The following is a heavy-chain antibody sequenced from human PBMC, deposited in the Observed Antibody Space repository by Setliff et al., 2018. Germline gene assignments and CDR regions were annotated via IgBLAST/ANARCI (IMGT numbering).Heavy chain of an antibody. Sequence: SVKVSCKASGGTFTNYAINWVRRAPGQGLEWMGGINPIFGTADYTQNFQGRVTITTDESTSTAYMELSSLRSEDTAIYYCARAPLESGYYYGQGHYFDYWGEGTLVTVSS. CDR3: ARAPLESGYYYGQGHYFDY. V-gene: IGHV1-69*05. CDR1: GGTFTNYA. CDR2: INPIFGTA. D-gene: IGHD5-18*01. J-gene: IGHJ4*02.